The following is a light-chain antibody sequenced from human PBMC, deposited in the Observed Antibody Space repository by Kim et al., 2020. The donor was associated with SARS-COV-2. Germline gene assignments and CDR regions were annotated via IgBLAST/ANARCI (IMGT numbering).Light chain of an antibody. CDR1: QSIDRW. J-gene: IGKJ4*01. Sequence: TLSASVGDRVTITCRASQSIDRWVAWYQQKPGKAPKLLISAASTLESGVPSRFSGSRSGTEFTLTISSLQPDDSATYYCQQYDAHFGGGTKVDIK. CDR3: QQYDAH. V-gene: IGKV1-5*01. CDR2: AAS.